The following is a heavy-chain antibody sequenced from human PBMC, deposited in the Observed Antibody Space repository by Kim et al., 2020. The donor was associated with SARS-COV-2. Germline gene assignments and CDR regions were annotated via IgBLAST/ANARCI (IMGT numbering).Heavy chain of an antibody. Sequence: ASVKVSCKASGYTFTSYAMNWVRQAPGQGLEWMGWINTNTGNPTYAQGFTGRFVFSLDTSVSTAYLQISSLKAEDTAVYYCATGRRGYYYGSGISYEGHYFDYWGQGTLVTVSS. V-gene: IGHV7-4-1*02. CDR2: INTNTGNP. D-gene: IGHD3-10*01. CDR3: ATGRRGYYYGSGISYEGHYFDY. J-gene: IGHJ4*02. CDR1: GYTFTSYA.